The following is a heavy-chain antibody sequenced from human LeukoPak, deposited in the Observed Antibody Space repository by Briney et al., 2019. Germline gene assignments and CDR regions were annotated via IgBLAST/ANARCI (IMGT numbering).Heavy chain of an antibody. CDR2: ISYSGST. CDR3: ARLGPAAGTSFDY. V-gene: IGHV4-59*08. J-gene: IGHJ4*02. D-gene: IGHD6-13*01. Sequence: SETLSLTCTVSAGSISNYYWSWIRQPPGKGLEWIGYISYSGSTNYNPSLKSRVTISVDTSKNQFSLKLSSVTAADAAVYYCARLGPAAGTSFDYWGQGTLVTVSS. CDR1: AGSISNYY.